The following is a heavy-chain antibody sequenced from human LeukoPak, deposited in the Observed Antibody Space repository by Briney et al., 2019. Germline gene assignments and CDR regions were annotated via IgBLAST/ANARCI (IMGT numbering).Heavy chain of an antibody. CDR1: GGSFSGYY. CDR3: ARGDVEMATQRD. CDR2: INHSGST. V-gene: IGHV4-34*01. D-gene: IGHD5-24*01. J-gene: IGHJ4*02. Sequence: PSETLSLTCAVYGGSFSGYYWSWIRQPPGKGLEWIGEINHSGSTNYNPSLKSRVTISVDTSKNQFSLKLSSVTAADTAVYYCARGDVEMATQRDWGQGTLVTVSS.